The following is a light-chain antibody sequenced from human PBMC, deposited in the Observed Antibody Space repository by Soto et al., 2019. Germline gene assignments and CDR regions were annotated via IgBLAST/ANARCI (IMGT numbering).Light chain of an antibody. V-gene: IGKV1-27*01. CDR1: QGISNY. CDR3: QKYNHAPRT. CDR2: AAS. Sequence: DLQMTQSPSSLSASVGDTVTITCRASQGISNYLAWYQQKPGQVPNLLIYAASTLQSGVPSRCRRCAYGTDFTLTISSLRPQGVATYYCQKYNHAPRTFGQGTKVEI. J-gene: IGKJ1*01.